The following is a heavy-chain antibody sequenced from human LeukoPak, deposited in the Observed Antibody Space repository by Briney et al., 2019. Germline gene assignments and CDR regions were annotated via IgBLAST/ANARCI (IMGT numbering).Heavy chain of an antibody. Sequence: GGSLRLSCAASGFTFSSYEMNWVRQAPGKGLKWVSYISSGGSSIYYADSVKGRFTISRDNAKNSLYLQMNSLRAEDTAVYYCASRSYSGYDSFDYWGQGTLVTVSS. CDR1: GFTFSSYE. V-gene: IGHV3-48*03. D-gene: IGHD5-12*01. J-gene: IGHJ4*02. CDR2: ISSGGSSI. CDR3: ASRSYSGYDSFDY.